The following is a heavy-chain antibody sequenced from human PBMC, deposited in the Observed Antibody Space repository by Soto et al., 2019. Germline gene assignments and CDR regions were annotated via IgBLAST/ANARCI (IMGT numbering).Heavy chain of an antibody. D-gene: IGHD5-18*01. J-gene: IGHJ4*02. CDR1: GFSLSTIGMC. V-gene: IGHV2-70*01. CDR3: ARIRQGSNYGYNYFDY. Sequence: SGPTLVNPTQTLTLTCTFSGFSLSTIGMCVTWIRQPPGKALEWLALIDWADDKYYSTSLKTRLTISKDTSKNQVVLTMPNMDPVDTATFYCARIRQGSNYGYNYFDYWGQGMLVTVSS. CDR2: IDWADDK.